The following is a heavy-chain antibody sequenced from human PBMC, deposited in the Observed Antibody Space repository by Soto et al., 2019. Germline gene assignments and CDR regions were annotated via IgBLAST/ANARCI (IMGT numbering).Heavy chain of an antibody. CDR1: GFFFSDYY. J-gene: IGHJ6*02. V-gene: IGHV3-11*01. D-gene: IGHD3-3*01. Sequence: GGSLRLSCEASGFFFSDYYMSWIRQAPGKGLKTLCYISGTGDTTSYADSVKGRFTISRDTAKNSLFLHLNSLSAGDTAVYYCAIGGGQIYYSGMDVWGQGTTVTVSS. CDR3: AIGGGQIYYSGMDV. CDR2: ISGTGDTT.